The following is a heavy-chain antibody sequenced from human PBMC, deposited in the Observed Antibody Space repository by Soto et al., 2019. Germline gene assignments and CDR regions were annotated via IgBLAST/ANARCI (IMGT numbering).Heavy chain of an antibody. J-gene: IGHJ1*01. CDR2: TSYDGSDK. CDR3: ARWGTTGGLDV. CDR1: GFTFRSYV. D-gene: IGHD3-16*01. V-gene: IGHV3-30*19. Sequence: QVQLVESGGGVVQPGTSLRVSCVGSGFTFRSYVIHWVRQPPGKGLEWVALTSYDGSDKYYDDSVRGRFTISRDNSRNTVDLQMDSLRLEDTALYYCARWGTTGGLDVWGQGTLDSVSS.